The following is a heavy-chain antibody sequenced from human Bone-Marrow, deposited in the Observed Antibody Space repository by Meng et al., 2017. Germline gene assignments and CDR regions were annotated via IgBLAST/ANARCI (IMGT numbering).Heavy chain of an antibody. J-gene: IGHJ4*02. CDR3: ARGAWVRGVSHNDY. V-gene: IGHV1-2*06. CDR2: INPKSGDT. D-gene: IGHD3-10*01. CDR1: GYNFPDYY. Sequence: QAQLVHAGVGVKKPGASVKVSCKPSGYNFPDYYIHWVRRAPGQGLEWMGRINPKSGDTHYAQKFQARVTMTGDTSISTAYMELSGLRSDDTAMYYCARGAWVRGVSHNDYWGQGTLVTVSS.